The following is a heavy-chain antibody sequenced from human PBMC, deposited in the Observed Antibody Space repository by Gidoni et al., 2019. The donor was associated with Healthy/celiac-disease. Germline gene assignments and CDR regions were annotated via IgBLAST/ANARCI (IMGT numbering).Heavy chain of an antibody. CDR3: ARLVAYYWYFDL. CDR2: IWYDGSNK. V-gene: IGHV3-33*01. J-gene: IGHJ2*01. Sequence: QVQLVESGGGVVQPGRSLRLSCAAFGFTFSSYGMHWVRQAPGKGLEWVAVIWYDGSNKYYADSVKGRFTISRDNSKNTLYLQMNSLRAEDTAVYYCARLVAYYWYFDLWGRGTLVTVSS. D-gene: IGHD2-8*02. CDR1: GFTFSSYG.